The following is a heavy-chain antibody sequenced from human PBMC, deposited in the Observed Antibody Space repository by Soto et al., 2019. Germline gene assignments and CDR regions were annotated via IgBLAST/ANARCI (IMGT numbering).Heavy chain of an antibody. V-gene: IGHV4-30-4*01. D-gene: IGHD2-21*01. CDR2: ISDTGNT. CDR1: GGSLSDAGPY. Sequence: SETLSLTCTVSGGSLSDAGPYWSWIRQSPGKGLEWMAYISDTGNTYYNPSLKGRVTISLDHSRNQFSLRLNSVTAADTAVYFCASSKYDVVAGSVWFDPWGQGTLVTVSS. J-gene: IGHJ5*02. CDR3: ASSKYDVVAGSVWFDP.